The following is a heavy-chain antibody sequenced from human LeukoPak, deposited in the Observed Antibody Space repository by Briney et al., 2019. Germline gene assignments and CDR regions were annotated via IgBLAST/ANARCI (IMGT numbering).Heavy chain of an antibody. CDR2: IYYSGST. J-gene: IGHJ4*02. CDR3: ARGHYYDSSGYYLLPYFDY. CDR1: GGSISSYY. V-gene: IGHV4-59*12. Sequence: PSETLSLTCTVSGGSISSYYWSWIRQPPGKGLEWIGYIYYSGSTNYNPSLKSRVTISVDTSKNQFSLKLSSVTAADTAVYYCARGHYYDSSGYYLLPYFDYWGQGTLVIVSS. D-gene: IGHD3-22*01.